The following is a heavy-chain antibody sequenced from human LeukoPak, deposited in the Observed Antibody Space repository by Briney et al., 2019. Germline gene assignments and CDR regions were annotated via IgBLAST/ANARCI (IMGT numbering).Heavy chain of an antibody. V-gene: IGHV4-34*01. J-gene: IGHJ5*02. D-gene: IGHD3-3*01. Sequence: SETLSLTCAVYGGSFSGYYWSWIRQPPGKGLEWIGEINHSGSTNYNPSLKRRVTISVDTSKKQFSLKLSSVTAANTAVYYCARVRSRARITIFGVARNWFDPWGQGTLVTVSS. CDR1: GGSFSGYY. CDR3: ARVRSRARITIFGVARNWFDP. CDR2: INHSGST.